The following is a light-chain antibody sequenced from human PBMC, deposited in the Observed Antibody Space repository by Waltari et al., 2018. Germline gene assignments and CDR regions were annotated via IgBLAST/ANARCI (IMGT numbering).Light chain of an antibody. CDR3: AAWDDSLKGV. J-gene: IGLJ2*01. Sequence: QSVLTQPPSASGTPGQRVTISCSGSSSSIGSKTVNWYQQLPGMAPKLLIYSNNQRPPGVPDRFSGSKSGTSASLAISGLQSEDEADYYCAAWDDSLKGVFGGGTKLTVL. CDR2: SNN. V-gene: IGLV1-44*01. CDR1: SSSIGSKT.